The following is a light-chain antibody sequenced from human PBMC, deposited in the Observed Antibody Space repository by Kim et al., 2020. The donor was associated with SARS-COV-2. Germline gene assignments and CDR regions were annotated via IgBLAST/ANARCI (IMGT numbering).Light chain of an antibody. Sequence: QSALTQPPSASGSPGQSVTISCTGTSSDFGTYNYVSWYQQHPGKAPKRMIFEVNQRPSGVPARFSGSKSGNTASLTVSGLQAEDGAYYYCGSYAGSNKWVFGGGTKLTVL. V-gene: IGLV2-8*01. CDR2: EVN. CDR3: GSYAGSNKWV. J-gene: IGLJ3*02. CDR1: SSDFGTYNY.